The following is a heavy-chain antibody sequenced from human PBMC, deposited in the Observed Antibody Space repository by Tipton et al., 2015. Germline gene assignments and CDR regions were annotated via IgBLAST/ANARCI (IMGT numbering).Heavy chain of an antibody. V-gene: IGHV4-59*01. Sequence: LRLSCTVSGGSISSYYWWSWVRQPPGKGLEWVGYISNTGGSNFNPSLKSRLTMSVDTSKNQVSLKLSSVTIADTAVYFCARGSAARPGHWGQGTLVTVSS. D-gene: IGHD6-6*01. CDR1: GGSISSYY. CDR3: ARGSAARPGH. J-gene: IGHJ4*02. CDR2: ISNTGGS.